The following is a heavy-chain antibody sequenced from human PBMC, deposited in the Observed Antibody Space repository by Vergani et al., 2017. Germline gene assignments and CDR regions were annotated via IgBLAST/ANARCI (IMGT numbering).Heavy chain of an antibody. CDR3: AKGVRIQLWLWDY. D-gene: IGHD5-18*01. J-gene: IGHJ4*02. CDR2: ISGSGGST. CDR1: GFTFSSYA. V-gene: IGHV3-23*01. Sequence: EVQLLESGGGLVQPGGSLRLSCAASGFTFSSYAMSWVRQAPGKGLEWVSAISGSGGSTYYADSVKGRLTISRDNSKNTLYLQINSLRAEDTAVYYCAKGVRIQLWLWDYWGQGTLVTVSS.